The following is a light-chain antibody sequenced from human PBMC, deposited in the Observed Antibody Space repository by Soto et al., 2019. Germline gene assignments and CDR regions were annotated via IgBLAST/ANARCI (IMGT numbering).Light chain of an antibody. V-gene: IGLV2-8*01. CDR1: KNDIGVYDF. CDR2: EVV. Sequence: QSVLTHPPSASGSPGQSVTISCTGTKNDIGVYDFVSWYQHHPGKAPRLIIYEVVQRPSGVPDRFSGSKSGNTASLTVSGLQAADEADYFCKSYAGSNTYVFGSGTK. J-gene: IGLJ1*01. CDR3: KSYAGSNTYV.